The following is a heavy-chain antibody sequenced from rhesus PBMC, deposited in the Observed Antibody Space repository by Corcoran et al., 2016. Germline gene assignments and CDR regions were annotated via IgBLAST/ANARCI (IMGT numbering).Heavy chain of an antibody. CDR1: GGSISGYY. J-gene: IGHJ4*01. CDR2: IGGIIGRT. D-gene: IGHD3-34*01. CDR3: ARKGGVIRDYFDY. V-gene: IGHV4-165*02. Sequence: QVQLQESGPGLVKPSETLSLPCAVSGGSISGYYWNWIRHPPGKGLECIGYIGGIIGRTNYNPARKMRVTISTDTSKNQFSLKLSSVTAADTAVYYCARKGGVIRDYFDYWGQGVLVTVSS.